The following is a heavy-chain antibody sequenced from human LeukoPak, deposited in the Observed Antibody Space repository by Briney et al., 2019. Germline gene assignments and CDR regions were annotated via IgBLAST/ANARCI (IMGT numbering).Heavy chain of an antibody. D-gene: IGHD5-12*01. CDR1: GFTFSSYS. V-gene: IGHV3-21*01. J-gene: IGHJ3*02. CDR3: ARASYSGPGAFDI. Sequence: GGSLRLSCAASGFTFSSYSMNWVRQAPGKGLEWVSSISSSSSYIYYADSVKGRFTISRDNAKNSLYLQMNSLRAEDTAVYYCARASYSGPGAFDIWGQGTMVTVSS. CDR2: ISSSSSYI.